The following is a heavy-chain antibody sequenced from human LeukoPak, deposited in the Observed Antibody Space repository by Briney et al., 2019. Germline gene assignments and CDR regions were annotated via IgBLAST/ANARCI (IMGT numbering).Heavy chain of an antibody. CDR1: GFTFSNYW. Sequence: GGPLRLSCTDSGFTFSNYWMGWVRQAPGKGLEWLANMKQDGSGKYYVDSVKGRFTISRDNAKNSLYLQMNSLRAEDTAVYYCARGGGHSGYDLYDYWGQGTLVTVSS. D-gene: IGHD5-12*01. J-gene: IGHJ4*02. V-gene: IGHV3-7*01. CDR3: ARGGGHSGYDLYDY. CDR2: MKQDGSGK.